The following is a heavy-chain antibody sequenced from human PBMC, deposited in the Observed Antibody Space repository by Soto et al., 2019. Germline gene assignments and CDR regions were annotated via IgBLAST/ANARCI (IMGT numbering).Heavy chain of an antibody. CDR1: GYSISSGYY. CDR3: ARVVGSSGYYYPPTWFDP. D-gene: IGHD3-22*01. V-gene: IGHV4-38-2*01. J-gene: IGHJ5*02. Sequence: SETLSLTCAVSGYSISSGYYWGWIRQPPGKGLEWIGSIYHSGSTYYNPSLKSRVTISVDTSKNQFSLKLSCVTAADTAVYYCARVVGSSGYYYPPTWFDPWGQGTLVTVS. CDR2: IYHSGST.